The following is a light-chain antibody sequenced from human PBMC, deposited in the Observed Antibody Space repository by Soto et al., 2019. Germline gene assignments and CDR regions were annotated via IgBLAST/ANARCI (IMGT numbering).Light chain of an antibody. CDR3: SSYTSSSTPFYV. Sequence: QSGLTQPASVSVSPGQSITISCTGTSSDVGGYNYVSWYQQHPGKAPKLMIYDVSNRPSGVSNRFSGSKSGNTASLTISGLQAEDEADYYCSSYTSSSTPFYVFGTGTKVTVL. CDR2: DVS. V-gene: IGLV2-14*01. J-gene: IGLJ1*01. CDR1: SSDVGGYNY.